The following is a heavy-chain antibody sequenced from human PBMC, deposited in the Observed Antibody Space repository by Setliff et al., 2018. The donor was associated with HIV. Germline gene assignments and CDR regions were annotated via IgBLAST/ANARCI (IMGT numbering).Heavy chain of an antibody. V-gene: IGHV4-39*01. J-gene: IGHJ6*03. CDR2: IYYSGST. CDR3: ARGTAYYNFWSGYSQDYYYYMDV. Sequence: SETLSLTCSVSGGSIRSSTYYWAWIRQPPGKGLEWIGTIYYSGSTYYNPSLKSRATISVDTSKNQFSLKLSSVTAADTAVYYCARGTAYYNFWSGYSQDYYYYMDVWGKGTTVTVSS. CDR1: GGSIRSSTYY. D-gene: IGHD3-3*01.